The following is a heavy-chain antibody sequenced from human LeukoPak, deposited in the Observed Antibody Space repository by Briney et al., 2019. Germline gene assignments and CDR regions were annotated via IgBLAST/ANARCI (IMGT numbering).Heavy chain of an antibody. Sequence: PGGSLRLSCAASGFTFSRYAMNWVRQAPGKGLEWVSSVGNASPYIYYADSVKGRFTISRDNSKNTLYLQMNSLSAEDTAVYYCAKEVRESAWFYFDYWGQGTLATVSS. V-gene: IGHV3-21*04. CDR2: VGNASPYI. J-gene: IGHJ4*02. CDR1: GFTFSRYA. D-gene: IGHD3-10*01. CDR3: AKEVRESAWFYFDY.